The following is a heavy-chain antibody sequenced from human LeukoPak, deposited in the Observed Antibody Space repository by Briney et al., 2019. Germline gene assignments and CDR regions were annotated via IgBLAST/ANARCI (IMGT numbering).Heavy chain of an antibody. Sequence: PGGSLRLSCAASGFAFSSYGMHWVRQAPGKGLEWVAVISYDGSNKYYADSVKGRFTISRDNSKNTLYLQMNSLRAEDTAVYYCAKEERYVDIVATIQYYGMDVWGQGTTVTVSS. V-gene: IGHV3-30*18. CDR2: ISYDGSNK. CDR3: AKEERYVDIVATIQYYGMDV. CDR1: GFAFSSYG. D-gene: IGHD5-12*01. J-gene: IGHJ6*02.